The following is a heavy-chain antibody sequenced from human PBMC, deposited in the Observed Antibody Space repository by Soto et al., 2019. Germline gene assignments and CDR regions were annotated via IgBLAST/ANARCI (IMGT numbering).Heavy chain of an antibody. Sequence: LKISCKGSGYSFASYWIGWVRQMPGKGLEWMAIIYPGDSDARYSPSFQGQVTISADKSINNVYLQWSSLKASDTAIYYCARRNDFSDYWGQGTLVTVSS. J-gene: IGHJ4*02. CDR3: ARRNDFSDY. D-gene: IGHD3-3*01. CDR2: IYPGDSDA. V-gene: IGHV5-51*01. CDR1: GYSFASYW.